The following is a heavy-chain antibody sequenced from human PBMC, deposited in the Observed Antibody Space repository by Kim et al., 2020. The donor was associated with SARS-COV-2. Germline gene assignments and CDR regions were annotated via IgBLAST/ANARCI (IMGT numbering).Heavy chain of an antibody. V-gene: IGHV4-39*02. CDR3: ATEGDAFDI. Sequence: RTYYNPSLKSRVTISVDTSKNQFSLKLSSVTAADTAVYYCATEGDAFDIWGQGTMVTVSS. J-gene: IGHJ3*02. CDR2: RT.